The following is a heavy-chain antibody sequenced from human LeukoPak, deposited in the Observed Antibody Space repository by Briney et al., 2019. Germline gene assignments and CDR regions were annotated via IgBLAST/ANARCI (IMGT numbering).Heavy chain of an antibody. CDR3: STDDPRWPH. D-gene: IGHD4-23*01. V-gene: IGHV3-15*01. J-gene: IGHJ4*02. Sequence: GGSLRLSCAAPGLTFANAWMKWVRQAPGKGLEWVGRIRSKSAGGTADYATPVKGRFSISRDDSQNTVFLQMNSLKTKDTAIYFCSTDDPRWPHWGQGTLVTVSS. CDR2: IRSKSAGGTA. CDR1: GLTFANAW.